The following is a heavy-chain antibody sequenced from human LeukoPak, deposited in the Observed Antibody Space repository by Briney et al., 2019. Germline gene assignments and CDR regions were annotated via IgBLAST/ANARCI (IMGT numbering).Heavy chain of an antibody. CDR3: ARESGLTMVRGTFDY. Sequence: PGGSLRLSCAASGITFTNAWLSWVRQAPGKGLEWVSYISSSGRTMYYADSVKGRFTFSRDNAKNSLYLQMNSLRAEDTAVYYCARESGLTMVRGTFDYWGQGTLVTVSS. CDR2: ISSSGRTM. V-gene: IGHV3-11*04. D-gene: IGHD3-10*01. J-gene: IGHJ4*02. CDR1: GITFTNAW.